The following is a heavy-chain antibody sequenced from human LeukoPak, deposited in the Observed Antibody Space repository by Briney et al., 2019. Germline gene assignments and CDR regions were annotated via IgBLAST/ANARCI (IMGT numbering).Heavy chain of an antibody. CDR1: GFTFDDYA. D-gene: IGHD3-10*01. CDR3: AKGGITMVRGVIITGRWLDY. J-gene: IGHJ4*02. V-gene: IGHV3-9*01. CDR2: ISWNSGSM. Sequence: GRSLRLSCAASGFTFDDYAMHWVRQAPGKGLEWVSGISWNSGSMGYADSVKGRFTISRDNAKNSLYLQMNSLRAEDTALYYCAKGGITMVRGVIITGRWLDYWGQGTLVTVSS.